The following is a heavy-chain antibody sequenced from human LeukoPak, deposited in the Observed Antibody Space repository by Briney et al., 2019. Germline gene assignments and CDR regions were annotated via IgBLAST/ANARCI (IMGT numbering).Heavy chain of an antibody. CDR2: ISYDGSNT. CDR3: VRDYYYESGGYYSFDY. D-gene: IGHD3-22*01. CDR1: GFTFSSYA. Sequence: GGSLRLSCAASGFTFSSYAMHWVRQVLGKRLEWVAVISYDGSNTYYADSVKGRFTVSRGNSNNTLSLQVNTLRPEDTAIYYCVRDYYYESGGYYSFDYWGQGTLVTVSS. V-gene: IGHV3-30*04. J-gene: IGHJ4*02.